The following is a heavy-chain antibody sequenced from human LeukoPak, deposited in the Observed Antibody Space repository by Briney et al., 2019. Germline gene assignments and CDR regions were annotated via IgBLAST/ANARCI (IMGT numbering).Heavy chain of an antibody. CDR2: ISSSSRYI. CDR3: ATGNVPYCSNPSCQTQYYYIDV. Sequence: GGPLRLSCAASGFTSSSYSMNWVREAPGKGLEWVSSISSSSRYIYYADSVKGLLTISRDNAKNSLYLHKNSLRAQETAVYYCATGNVPYCSNPSCQTQYYYIDVWGKGTTVTASS. V-gene: IGHV3-21*01. D-gene: IGHD2-2*01. J-gene: IGHJ6*03. CDR1: GFTSSSYS.